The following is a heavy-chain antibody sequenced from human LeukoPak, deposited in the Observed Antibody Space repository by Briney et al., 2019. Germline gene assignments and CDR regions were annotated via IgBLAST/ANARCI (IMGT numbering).Heavy chain of an antibody. V-gene: IGHV4-39*07. Sequence: SETLSLTCTVSGGSISSSSYYWGWIRQPPGKGLEWIGSIYHSGRTFYNPSLKSRVTISVDTSKNQFSLKLTSVTAADTAVYYCVAAAVAVDYWGQGTLVTVSS. CDR1: GGSISSSSYY. D-gene: IGHD6-19*01. J-gene: IGHJ4*02. CDR3: VAAAVAVDY. CDR2: IYHSGRT.